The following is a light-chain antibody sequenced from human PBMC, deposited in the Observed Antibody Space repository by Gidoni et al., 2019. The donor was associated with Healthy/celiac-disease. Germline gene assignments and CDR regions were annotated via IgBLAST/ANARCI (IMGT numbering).Light chain of an antibody. J-gene: IGKJ3*01. Sequence: EIVLTQSPGTLSVSPGARATLSCRASQRVSSSYLAWYQQKPGQAPRLLIYGASSRATGIPDRFSGSGSGTDFTLTISRLEPEDFAVYYCQQYGSSPVFGFGPGTKVDIK. V-gene: IGKV3-20*01. CDR2: GAS. CDR1: QRVSSSY. CDR3: QQYGSSPVFG.